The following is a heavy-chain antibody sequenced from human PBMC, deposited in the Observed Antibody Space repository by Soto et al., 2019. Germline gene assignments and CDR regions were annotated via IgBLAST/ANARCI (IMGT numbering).Heavy chain of an antibody. CDR2: ITSKSAFT. J-gene: IGHJ4*02. D-gene: IGHD3-10*01. CDR1: GFTFTDYY. CDR3: ARVGGPRRWAVCDS. Sequence: QVQLVESGGALVTPGGSLRLSCAASGFTFTDYYMSWIRQAPGKGLEWVAYITSKSAFTAYADSVKGRFTISRDDAESTLSLQMNSLRAEDPAVYFCARVGGPRRWAVCDSWGEGPLVTVSS. V-gene: IGHV3-11*05.